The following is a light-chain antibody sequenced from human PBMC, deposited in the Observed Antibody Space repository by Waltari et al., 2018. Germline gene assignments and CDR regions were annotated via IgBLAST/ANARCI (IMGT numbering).Light chain of an antibody. CDR1: SSNVGGYNY. CDR3: CSHAGGNTYV. J-gene: IGLJ1*01. CDR2: NVS. V-gene: IGLV2-11*01. Sequence: QSALTQPRSVSGSPGQSVTISCTGTSSNVGGYNYVFWYQHRPGKAPKLMIYNVSNRPSGVPDRFSGSKSANTASLTISGLQAEDEADYYCCSHAGGNTYVFGTGTKVTVL.